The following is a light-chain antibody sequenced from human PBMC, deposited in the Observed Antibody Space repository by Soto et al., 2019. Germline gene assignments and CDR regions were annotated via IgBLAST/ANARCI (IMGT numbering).Light chain of an antibody. CDR1: QSVSSSY. CDR2: GAS. Sequence: EIVLTQSPGTLSLSPGERATLSCRASQSVSSSYLAWYQQKPGQAPRLLIYGASSRATGIPDRISGSGSATDFTLTISRLEPEDYAVYYCQQYGSSPWTFGQGTKVEIK. CDR3: QQYGSSPWT. V-gene: IGKV3-20*01. J-gene: IGKJ1*01.